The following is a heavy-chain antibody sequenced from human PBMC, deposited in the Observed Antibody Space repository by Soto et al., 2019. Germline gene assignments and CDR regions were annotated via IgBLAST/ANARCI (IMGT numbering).Heavy chain of an antibody. V-gene: IGHV1-69*01. Sequence: SGGAFSSCAMILVRQATGQGLEWMGGIIPIFGTANYAQKFQGRVTITADESTSTAYMELSSLRSEDTAVYYCAREAHPEEGTPPGCSDPWVLGNL. D-gene: IGHD1-1*01. CDR3: AREAHPEEGTPPGCSDP. J-gene: IGHJ5*02. CDR1: GGAFSSCA. CDR2: IIPIFGTA.